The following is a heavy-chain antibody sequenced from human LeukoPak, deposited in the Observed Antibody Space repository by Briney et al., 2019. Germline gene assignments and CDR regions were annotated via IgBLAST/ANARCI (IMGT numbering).Heavy chain of an antibody. CDR2: ISYDGSNK. CDR3: AKDQYYYGSGSQIDY. CDR1: GFTFSSYG. Sequence: PGGSLRLSCAASGFTFSSYGMHWVRQAPGKGLEWVAVISYDGSNKYYADSVKGRFTISRDNSKNTLYLQMNSLRAEDTAVYYCAKDQYYYGSGSQIDYWGQGTLVIVSS. V-gene: IGHV3-30*18. D-gene: IGHD3-10*01. J-gene: IGHJ4*02.